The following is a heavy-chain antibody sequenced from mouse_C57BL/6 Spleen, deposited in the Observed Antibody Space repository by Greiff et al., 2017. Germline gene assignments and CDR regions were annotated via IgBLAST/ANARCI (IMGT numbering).Heavy chain of an antibody. CDR3: AREGFAY. CDR1: GYTFTSYW. V-gene: IGHV1-72*01. J-gene: IGHJ3*01. Sequence: QVQLKQPGAELVKPGASVKLSCKASGYTFTSYWMHWVKQRPGQGLEWIGRIDPNSGGTKYNEKFKSKATLTVDKPSSTAYMQLSSMTSEDSAVYYCAREGFAYWGQGTLVTVSA. CDR2: IDPNSGGT.